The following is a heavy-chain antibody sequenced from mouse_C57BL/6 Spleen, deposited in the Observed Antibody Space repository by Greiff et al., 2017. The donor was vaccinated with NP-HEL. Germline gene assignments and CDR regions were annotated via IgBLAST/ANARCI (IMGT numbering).Heavy chain of an antibody. V-gene: IGHV5-17*01. D-gene: IGHD3-2*02. CDR3: ARENRSGRFAY. CDR1: GFTFSDYG. Sequence: EVHLVESGGGLVKPGGSLKLSCAASGFTFSDYGMHWVRQAPEKGLEWVAYISSGSSTIYYADTVKGRFTISRDNAKNTLFLQMTSLRSEDTAMYYCARENRSGRFAYWGQGTLVTVSA. J-gene: IGHJ3*01. CDR2: ISSGSSTI.